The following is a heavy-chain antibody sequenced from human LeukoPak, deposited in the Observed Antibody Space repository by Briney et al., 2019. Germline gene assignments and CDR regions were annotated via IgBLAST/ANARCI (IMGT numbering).Heavy chain of an antibody. CDR1: GGTFSSYA. Sequence: VASVKVSCKASGGTFSSYAISWVRQAPGQGLEWMGRIIPIFGTANYAQKFQGRVTITTDESTSTAYMELSSLRSEDTAVYYCASSSGSYGGGYYFDYWGQGTLVTVSS. D-gene: IGHD1-26*01. CDR2: IIPIFGTA. CDR3: ASSSGSYGGGYYFDY. V-gene: IGHV1-69*05. J-gene: IGHJ4*02.